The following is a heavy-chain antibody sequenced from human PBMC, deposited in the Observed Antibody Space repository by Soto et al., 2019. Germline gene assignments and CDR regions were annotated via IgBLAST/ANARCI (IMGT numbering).Heavy chain of an antibody. CDR2: IYYSGST. CDR3: PRDRTAVVRGDAFDI. CDR1: GGSISSGGYY. V-gene: IGHV4-31*03. J-gene: IGHJ3*02. Sequence: QVQLQESGPGLVKPSQTLSLTCTVSGGSISSGGYYWSWIRQHPGKGLEWIGYIYYSGSTYYNPSLNSRVTISVDTSKNQFSLKLSSVTAPVTAVYYCPRDRTAVVRGDAFDIWGPGIMVTGSS. D-gene: IGHD3-10*01.